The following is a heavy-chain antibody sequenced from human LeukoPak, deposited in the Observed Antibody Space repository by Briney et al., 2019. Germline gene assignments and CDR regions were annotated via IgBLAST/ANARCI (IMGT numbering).Heavy chain of an antibody. CDR3: ARGLWCLDS. CDR2: ISNTGTTI. V-gene: IGHV3-11*04. CDR1: GFTFSDHY. D-gene: IGHD4/OR15-4a*01. Sequence: PGGSLRLSCAASGFTFSDHYMSWVRQAPGKGLEWVSYISNTGTTIYYADSVKGRFTLSRDNARISLYLQMNSLRAEDTAVYYCARGLWCLDSWGQGTLVSVSS. J-gene: IGHJ4*02.